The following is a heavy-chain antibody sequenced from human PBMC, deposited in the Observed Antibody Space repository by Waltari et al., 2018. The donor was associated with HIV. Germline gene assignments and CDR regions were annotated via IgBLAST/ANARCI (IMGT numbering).Heavy chain of an antibody. CDR1: GGSFSNNA. Sequence: QVQLVQSGAEVKKPGSSVKVSCKASGGSFSNNAISWVRQAPGQGLEWMGGIIPVFGTTYYSQKFPGRVTITADVSLTTAYMDLSSLGSDDTAFYFCARGAASNTFNSYFDSWGQGVLVTVSS. J-gene: IGHJ4*02. V-gene: IGHV1-69*13. D-gene: IGHD6-25*01. CDR3: ARGAASNTFNSYFDS. CDR2: IIPVFGTT.